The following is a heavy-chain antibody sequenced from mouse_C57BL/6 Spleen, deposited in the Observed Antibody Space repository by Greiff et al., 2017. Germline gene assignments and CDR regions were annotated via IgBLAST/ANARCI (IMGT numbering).Heavy chain of an antibody. CDR1: GYTFTDYT. CDR2: IYPRDGST. Sequence: VQLQQSDAELVKPGASVKISCKASGYTFTDYTIHWMKQRPEQGLEWIGYIYPRDGSTKYNEKFKGKATLTADKSSSTAYMQLNSLTSEDSAVYFCARYYYGSSSKAMDYWGQGATVTVS. D-gene: IGHD1-1*01. CDR3: ARYYYGSSSKAMDY. J-gene: IGHJ4*01. V-gene: IGHV1-78*01.